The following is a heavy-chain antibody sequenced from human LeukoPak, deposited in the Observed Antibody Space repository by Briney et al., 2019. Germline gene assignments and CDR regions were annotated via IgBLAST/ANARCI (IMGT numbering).Heavy chain of an antibody. D-gene: IGHD3-10*01. CDR1: GFTFSSYS. CDR3: ARGDGSGSYYIDY. V-gene: IGHV3-48*01. J-gene: IGHJ4*02. Sequence: GGSLRLSCAASGFTFSSYSMNWVRQAPGKGLGWVSYISSSSSTIYYADSVKGRFTISRDNAKNSLYLQMNSLRAEDTAVYYCARGDGSGSYYIDYWGQGTLVTVSS. CDR2: ISSSSSTI.